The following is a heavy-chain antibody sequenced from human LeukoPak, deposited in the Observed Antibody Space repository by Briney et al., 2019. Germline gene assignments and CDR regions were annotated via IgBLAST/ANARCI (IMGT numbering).Heavy chain of an antibody. V-gene: IGHV1-2*02. D-gene: IGHD2-2*01. CDR1: AYTFTTFY. CDR3: ASPSLQYCSSISCSGAYYLDL. Sequence: ASVKVSCKASAYTFTTFYIHCVRHAPGQGLEWLGWINPKRGVTNSAQKSQGRVTMTRDTTISAASLELSGLTYDDTAVYFCASPSLQYCSSISCSGAYYLDLWGQGTLVTISS. J-gene: IGHJ4*02. CDR2: INPKRGVT.